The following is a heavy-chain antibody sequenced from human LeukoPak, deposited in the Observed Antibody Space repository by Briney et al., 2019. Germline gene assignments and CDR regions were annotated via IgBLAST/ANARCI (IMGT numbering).Heavy chain of an antibody. J-gene: IGHJ4*02. Sequence: SDTLSLTCSVSGDSITNNNYFWALIRQPPGKGLERIGSMCYGGRTFYNRSLKSRVAISIDTSKNQFSLRLSSVTAADTAVYYCARHAEEDGSNPKPIDYWGEGTLV. D-gene: IGHD6-6*01. CDR2: MCYGGRT. V-gene: IGHV4-39*01. CDR3: ARHAEEDGSNPKPIDY. CDR1: GDSITNNNYF.